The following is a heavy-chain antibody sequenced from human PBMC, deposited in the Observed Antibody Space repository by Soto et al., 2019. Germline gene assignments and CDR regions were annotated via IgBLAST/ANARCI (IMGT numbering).Heavy chain of an antibody. J-gene: IGHJ4*02. CDR3: ARAPLLYYYDSSGYYSNYYFDY. CDR2: ISGSGGST. CDR1: GFTFSSYA. D-gene: IGHD3-22*01. V-gene: IGHV3-23*01. Sequence: EVQLLESGGGLVQPGGSLRLSCAASGFTFSSYAMSWVRQAPGKGLEWVSAISGSGGSTYYADSVKGRFTISRDNSKNTLYLQMNSLRAEDTAVYYCARAPLLYYYDSSGYYSNYYFDYWGQGTLVTVSS.